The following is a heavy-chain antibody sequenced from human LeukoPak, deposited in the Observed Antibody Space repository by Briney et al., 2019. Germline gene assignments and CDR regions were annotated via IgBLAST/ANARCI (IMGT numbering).Heavy chain of an antibody. D-gene: IGHD2-15*01. CDR1: GGSISSYY. V-gene: IGHV4-59*01. J-gene: IGHJ3*02. Sequence: SETLSLTCTVSGGSISSYYWSWIRQPPGKGLEWFGYIYYSGSTNYNPSLKSRVTISVDTSKNQFSLKLSSVTAADTAVYYCAREGLAALRAFDICGQGTMVTVSS. CDR2: IYYSGST. CDR3: AREGLAALRAFDI.